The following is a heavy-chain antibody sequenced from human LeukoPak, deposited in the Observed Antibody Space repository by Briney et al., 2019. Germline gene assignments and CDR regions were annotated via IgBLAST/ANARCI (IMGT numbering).Heavy chain of an antibody. V-gene: IGHV3-74*01. CDR3: ARDSIHYGEDYYFDY. CDR2: INSDETIS. CDR1: GFTFSSYW. J-gene: IGHJ4*02. Sequence: GGSLRLSCAASGFTFSSYWMHWVRQVPNQGLMWVSRINSDETISEYVDSVNGRFTISRDNAKNSLYLQMNSLRAEDTAVYYCARDSIHYGEDYYFDYWGQGTLVTVSS. D-gene: IGHD3-10*01.